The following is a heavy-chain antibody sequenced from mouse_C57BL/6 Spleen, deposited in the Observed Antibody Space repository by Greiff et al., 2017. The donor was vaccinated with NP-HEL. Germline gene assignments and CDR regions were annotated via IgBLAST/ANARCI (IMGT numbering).Heavy chain of an antibody. J-gene: IGHJ4*01. CDR2: IDPENGDT. CDR3: TTAYYSNYPYAMDY. D-gene: IGHD2-5*01. CDR1: GFNIKDDY. Sequence: VQLQQSGAELVRPGASVKLSCTASGFNIKDDYMHWVKQRPEQGLEWIGWIDPENGDTEYASKFQGKATITADTSSNTAYLQLSSLTSEDTAVYYCTTAYYSNYPYAMDYWGQGTSVTVSS. V-gene: IGHV14-4*01.